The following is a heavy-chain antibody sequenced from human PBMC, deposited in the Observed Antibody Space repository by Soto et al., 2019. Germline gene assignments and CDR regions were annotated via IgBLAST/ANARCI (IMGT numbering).Heavy chain of an antibody. V-gene: IGHV4-30-2*01. CDR3: VRAELGEHCDI. D-gene: IGHD3-16*01. CDR1: AGSISTGDYS. Sequence: SETLSLTCAGSAGSISTGDYSVCCILQPPVKGLEWIGYFYQSGSTFYNPSLRSRVSLSIDRSQNQYSLKVSAVTAADTAVYYLVRAELGEHCDIGARGTM. CDR2: FYQSGST. J-gene: IGHJ3*02.